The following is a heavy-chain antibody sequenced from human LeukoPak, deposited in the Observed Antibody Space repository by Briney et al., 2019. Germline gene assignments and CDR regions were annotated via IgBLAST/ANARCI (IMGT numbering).Heavy chain of an antibody. CDR2: IYTSGTT. J-gene: IGHJ4*02. V-gene: IGHV4-61*02. Sequence: SQTLSLTCTVSGGSISSGVYYWSWIRQPAGKGLEWIGRIYTSGTTNYNPSLKSRVTISLDTSKNQFSLKLSSVTAADTAIYYCAGEFHYWGQGTLVTVSP. CDR1: GGSISSGVYY. CDR3: AGEFHY.